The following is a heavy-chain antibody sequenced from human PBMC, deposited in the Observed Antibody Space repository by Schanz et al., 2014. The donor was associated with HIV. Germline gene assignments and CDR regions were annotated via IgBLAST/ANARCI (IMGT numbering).Heavy chain of an antibody. CDR3: AASGYFFDNGSYYYSDY. Sequence: VQLVESGGGVVQPGGSLRLSCAMSEFTFRTSIIHWVRQAPGKGLEWVANIKQDGSEKYYVDSVKGRFTISRDNSKNTLFLQMNSLRAGDTAVYYCAASGYFFDNGSYYYSDYWGQGTLVTVSS. D-gene: IGHD2-8*01. CDR2: IKQDGSEK. V-gene: IGHV3-7*03. CDR1: EFTFRTSI. J-gene: IGHJ4*02.